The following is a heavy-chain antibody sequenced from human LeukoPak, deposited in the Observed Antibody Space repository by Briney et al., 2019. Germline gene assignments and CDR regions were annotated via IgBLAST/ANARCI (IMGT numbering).Heavy chain of an antibody. CDR3: ARAYYYDSSGYTASFQH. Sequence: TGGSLRLSCAASGFTFSSYSMNWVRQAPGKGLEWVSYISSSSSTIYYADSVKGRFTISRDNAKNSLYLQMNSLRAEDTAVYYCARAYYYDSSGYTASFQHRGQGTLVTVSS. V-gene: IGHV3-48*01. CDR2: ISSSSSTI. J-gene: IGHJ1*01. CDR1: GFTFSSYS. D-gene: IGHD3-22*01.